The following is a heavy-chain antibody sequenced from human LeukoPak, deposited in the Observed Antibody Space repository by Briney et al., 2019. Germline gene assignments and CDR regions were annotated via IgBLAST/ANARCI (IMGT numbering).Heavy chain of an antibody. D-gene: IGHD5-12*01. CDR2: ISSSSITI. Sequence: SYISSSSITIYYADSVKGRFTISRDNAKNSLYLQMNSLRDEDTAVYYCARVVGWLPRADYWGQGTLVTVSS. CDR3: ARVVGWLPRADY. V-gene: IGHV3-48*02. J-gene: IGHJ4*02.